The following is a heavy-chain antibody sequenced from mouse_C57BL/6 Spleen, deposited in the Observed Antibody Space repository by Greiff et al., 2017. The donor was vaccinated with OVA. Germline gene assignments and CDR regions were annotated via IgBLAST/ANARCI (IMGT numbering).Heavy chain of an antibody. CDR1: GYTFTSYW. J-gene: IGHJ2*01. D-gene: IGHD4-1*01. CDR2: LHPSDSDT. CDR3: AISSSNWEGFDY. Sequence: QVQLQQPGAELVKPGASVKVSCKASGYTFTSYWMHWVKQRPGQGLEWIGRLHPSDSDTNYNQKLKGKATLTVDKSTSTAYMQLSSLTSEDSAVYYCAISSSNWEGFDYWGQGTTLTVSS. V-gene: IGHV1-74*01.